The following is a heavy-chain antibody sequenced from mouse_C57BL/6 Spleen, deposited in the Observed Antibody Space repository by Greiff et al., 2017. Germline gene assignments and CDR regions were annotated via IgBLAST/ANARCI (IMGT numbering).Heavy chain of an antibody. D-gene: IGHD1-1*01. CDR1: GFTFSSYG. J-gene: IGHJ4*01. Sequence: EVQGVESGGDLVKPGGSLKLSCAASGFTFSSYGMSWVRQTPDKRLEWVATISSGGSYTYYPDSVKGRFTISRDNAKNTLYLQMSSLKSEDTAMYYCERQANRYYGGGAMDYWGQGTSVTVSS. CDR2: ISSGGSYT. V-gene: IGHV5-6*01. CDR3: ERQANRYYGGGAMDY.